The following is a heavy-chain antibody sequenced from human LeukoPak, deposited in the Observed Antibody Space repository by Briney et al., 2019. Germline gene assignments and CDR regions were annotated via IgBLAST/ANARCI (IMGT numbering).Heavy chain of an antibody. CDR3: ARAGYFDSLDY. J-gene: IGHJ4*02. Sequence: GGSLRLSCAASGFTFSSYWMSWVRQAPGKGLEWVANIKQDGSEKYYVDSVKGRFTISRNNAKNSLYLQMNSLRAEDTAVYYCARAGYFDSLDYWGQGTLVTVSS. V-gene: IGHV3-7*01. CDR2: IKQDGSEK. CDR1: GFTFSSYW. D-gene: IGHD3-9*01.